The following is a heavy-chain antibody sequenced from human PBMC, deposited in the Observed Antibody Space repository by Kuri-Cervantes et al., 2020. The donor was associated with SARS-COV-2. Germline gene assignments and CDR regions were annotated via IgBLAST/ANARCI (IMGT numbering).Heavy chain of an antibody. D-gene: IGHD3-3*01. CDR1: GGTFSSYA. V-gene: IGHV1-8*02. Sequence: ASVKVSCKASGGTFSSYAINWVRQATGQGLEWMGWMNPNSGNTGYAQKFQGRVTMTRNTSISTAYVELSSLRSEDTAVYYCARCITIFGVDYYYYYGMDVWGQGTTVTVSS. CDR2: MNPNSGNT. CDR3: ARCITIFGVDYYYYYGMDV. J-gene: IGHJ6*02.